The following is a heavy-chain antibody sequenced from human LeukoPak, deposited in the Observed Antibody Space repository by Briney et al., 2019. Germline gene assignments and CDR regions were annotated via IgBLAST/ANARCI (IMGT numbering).Heavy chain of an antibody. J-gene: IGHJ5*02. D-gene: IGHD3-3*01. CDR1: GFTFSSYW. CDR2: IKQDGSEK. Sequence: PGGSLRLSCAASGFTFSSYWMSWVRQAPGKGLEWVANIKQDGSEKYYVDSVKGRFTISRDNAKNSLYLQMNSLRAEDTAVYYGARSHYDFWSGYFAPWFDPWGQGTLVTVSS. CDR3: ARSHYDFWSGYFAPWFDP. V-gene: IGHV3-7*01.